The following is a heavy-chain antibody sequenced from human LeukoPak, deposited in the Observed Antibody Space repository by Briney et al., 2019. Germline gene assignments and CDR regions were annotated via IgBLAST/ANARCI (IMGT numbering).Heavy chain of an antibody. V-gene: IGHV1-46*01. CDR2: INPSGGST. Sequence: ASVTVSCKASGYTFTSYYMHWVRQAPGQGLEWMGLINPSGGSTNYAQKLQGRVTMTTDTSTSTAYMELRSLRSDDTAVYYCARDDWNDHYYGMDVWGQGTTVTVSS. CDR1: GYTFTSYY. D-gene: IGHD1-1*01. J-gene: IGHJ6*02. CDR3: ARDDWNDHYYGMDV.